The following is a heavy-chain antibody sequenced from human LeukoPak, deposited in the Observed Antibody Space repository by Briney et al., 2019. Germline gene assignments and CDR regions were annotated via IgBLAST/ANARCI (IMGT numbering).Heavy chain of an antibody. Sequence: PGGSLRLSCAASGFTFDDYAMHWVRQAPGKGLEWVSLISWDGCSTYYADSVKGRFTISRDNSKNSLYLQMNSLRAEDTALYYCAKGHSSWPDYWGQGTLVTVSS. V-gene: IGHV3-43D*03. CDR2: ISWDGCST. CDR3: AKGHSSWPDY. D-gene: IGHD6-13*01. CDR1: GFTFDDYA. J-gene: IGHJ4*02.